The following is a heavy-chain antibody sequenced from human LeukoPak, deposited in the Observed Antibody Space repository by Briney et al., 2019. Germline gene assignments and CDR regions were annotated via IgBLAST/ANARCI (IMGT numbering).Heavy chain of an antibody. D-gene: IGHD3-3*01. Sequence: SETLSLTCTVSGASIRIYYWSWIRQPPGKGLEWIGYVYYTGTTDYHPSLKSRVTMSVDTSKNQFSLKLSSVTAADTAVYYCASLNGSGYYFDYWGQGNLVTVSS. CDR3: ASLNGSGYYFDY. V-gene: IGHV4-59*08. CDR1: GASIRIYY. J-gene: IGHJ4*02. CDR2: VYYTGTT.